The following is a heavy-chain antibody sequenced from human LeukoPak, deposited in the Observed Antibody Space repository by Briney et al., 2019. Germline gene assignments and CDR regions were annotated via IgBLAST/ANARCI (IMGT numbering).Heavy chain of an antibody. CDR2: INHSGST. Sequence: SETLSLTCAVYGGSFCGYYWSWIRQPPGKGLEGMGEINHSGSTNYNPSLKSRVTISVDTSKNQFSLKLSSVTAADTAVYYCARRNYATTYYYYGMDVWGQGTTVTVSS. J-gene: IGHJ6*02. D-gene: IGHD1-7*01. V-gene: IGHV4-34*01. CDR1: GGSFCGYY. CDR3: ARRNYATTYYYYGMDV.